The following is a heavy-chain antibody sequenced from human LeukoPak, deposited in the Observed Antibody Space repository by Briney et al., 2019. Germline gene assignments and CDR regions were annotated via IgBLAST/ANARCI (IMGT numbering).Heavy chain of an antibody. V-gene: IGHV1-69*02. CDR3: ARFRETTVAPDAFDI. CDR2: IIPILGIA. CDR1: GGTFTCYT. J-gene: IGHJ3*02. Sequence: SVKVSCKASGGTFTCYTISWVRQAPGQGLEWMGRIIPILGIANYAQKFQGRVTITADKSTSTAYMELRSLRSEDTAVYYCARFRETTVAPDAFDIWGQGTMVTVSS. D-gene: IGHD4-11*01.